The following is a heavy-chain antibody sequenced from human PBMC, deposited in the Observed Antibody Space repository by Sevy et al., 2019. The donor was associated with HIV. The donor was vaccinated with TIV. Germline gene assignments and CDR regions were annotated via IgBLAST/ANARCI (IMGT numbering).Heavy chain of an antibody. CDR3: ARRLEMATIHYYYGMDV. V-gene: IGHV3-21*01. Sequence: GGSLRLSCAASGFTFSSYSMNWVRQAPGKGLEWVSSISSSSSYIYYADSVKGRFTISRDNAKNSLYLQMNSLRAEDTAVSYCARRLEMATIHYYYGMDVWGQGTTVTVSS. D-gene: IGHD5-12*01. CDR1: GFTFSSYS. J-gene: IGHJ6*02. CDR2: ISSSSSYI.